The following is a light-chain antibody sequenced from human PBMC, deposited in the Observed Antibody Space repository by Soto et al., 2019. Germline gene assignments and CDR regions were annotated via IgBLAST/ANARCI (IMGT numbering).Light chain of an antibody. CDR1: SSDVGAYNY. CDR2: DVS. Sequence: QSALTQPPSASGSPGQSLTLSCTGTSSDVGAYNYVSWYQQHPGKAPKLIISDVSQRPSGVPDRFSGSRSGNTASLTVSGLQAEDEADYYCTAYAGGDNWVFGGGTKVTVL. J-gene: IGLJ3*02. CDR3: TAYAGGDNWV. V-gene: IGLV2-8*01.